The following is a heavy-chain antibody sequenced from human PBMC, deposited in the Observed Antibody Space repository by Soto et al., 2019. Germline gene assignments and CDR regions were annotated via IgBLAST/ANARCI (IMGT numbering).Heavy chain of an antibody. CDR2: ISYDGSNK. CDR1: GFTFSSYG. CDR3: AKDSYYDILTPSGRYDY. J-gene: IGHJ4*02. D-gene: IGHD3-9*01. Sequence: PGGSLRLSCAASGFTFSSYGMHWVRQAPGKGLEWVAVISYDGSNKYYADSVKGRFTISRDNSKNTLYLQMNSLRAEDTAVYYCAKDSYYDILTPSGRYDYWGQGTLVTVSS. V-gene: IGHV3-30*18.